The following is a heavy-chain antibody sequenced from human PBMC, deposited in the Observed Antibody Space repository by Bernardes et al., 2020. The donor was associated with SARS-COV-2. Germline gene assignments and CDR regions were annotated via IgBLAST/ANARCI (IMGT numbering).Heavy chain of an antibody. CDR2: IDPVKGNT. Sequence: ASVKVACKASGYTFTTYHVNWVRQAPGQRLEWMGWIDPVKGNTKYSQKFQGRVTMIRDTSASTAYMELSSLRSEDTAVYYCARRSPSGLYAFDYWGQGTLVTVSS. V-gene: IGHV1-3*01. J-gene: IGHJ4*02. CDR3: ARRSPSGLYAFDY. D-gene: IGHD6-19*01. CDR1: GYTFTTYH.